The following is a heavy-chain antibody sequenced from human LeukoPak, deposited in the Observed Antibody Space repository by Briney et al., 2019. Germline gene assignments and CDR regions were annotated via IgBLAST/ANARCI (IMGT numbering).Heavy chain of an antibody. J-gene: IGHJ5*02. CDR2: IYYSGST. D-gene: IGHD1-1*01. Sequence: PSETLSLTCTVSGGSISSGSYYWSWIRQPPGKGLEWIGYIYYSGSTNYNPSLKSRVTISVDTSKNQFSLKLSSVTAADTAVYYCARVNWSRNRWFDPWGQGTLVTVSS. CDR1: GGSISSGSYY. CDR3: ARVNWSRNRWFDP. V-gene: IGHV4-61*01.